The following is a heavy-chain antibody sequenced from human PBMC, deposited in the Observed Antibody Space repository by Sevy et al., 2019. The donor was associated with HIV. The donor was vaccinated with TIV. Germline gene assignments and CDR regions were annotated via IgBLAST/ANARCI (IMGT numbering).Heavy chain of an antibody. CDR1: GFPFGSYS. V-gene: IGHV3-30*04. Sequence: GGSLRLSCAASGFPFGSYSMHWVRHAAGKGLEWVAVISYDGDNKLYADSVKGRFTISRDNSKRTLYLVMNSLRTEDTAVSFCARDPTEYPSYYYLYGLDAWGQGTTVTVSS. CDR2: ISYDGDNK. CDR3: ARDPTEYPSYYYLYGLDA. J-gene: IGHJ6*02. D-gene: IGHD2-2*02.